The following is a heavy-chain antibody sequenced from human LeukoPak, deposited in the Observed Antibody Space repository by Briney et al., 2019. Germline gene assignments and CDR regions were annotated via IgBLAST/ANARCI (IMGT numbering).Heavy chain of an antibody. D-gene: IGHD1-14*01. V-gene: IGHV3-7*04. CDR2: IKEDGGEK. Sequence: GGSLRLSCAASGFTFSSYAMSWVRQAPGKGLEWVATIKEDGGEKYYVDSLRGRFTISRDNAKNSLYLQMTSLTVEDTAVYYCARARIDYWGQGTLVTVSS. CDR3: ARARIDY. CDR1: GFTFSSYA. J-gene: IGHJ4*02.